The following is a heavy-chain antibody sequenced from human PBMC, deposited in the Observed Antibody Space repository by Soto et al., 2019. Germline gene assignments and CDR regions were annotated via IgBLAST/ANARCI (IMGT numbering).Heavy chain of an antibody. V-gene: IGHV4-39*02. CDR3: ARDYGGATRTTDY. J-gene: IGHJ4*02. CDR2: IYYSGST. Sequence: SETLSLTCTVSGGSISSSSYYWGWIRQPPGKGQEWIGSIYYSGSTYYNQSLKNRVTKSVDKSKNQFSLKLSSVTAAYTAVYYCARDYGGATRTTDYWGQGTLVTVSS. CDR1: GGSISSSSYY. D-gene: IGHD1-26*01.